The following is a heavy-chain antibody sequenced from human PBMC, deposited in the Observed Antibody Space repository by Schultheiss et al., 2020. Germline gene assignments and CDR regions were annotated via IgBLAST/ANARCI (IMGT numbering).Heavy chain of an antibody. CDR1: GGSISSGDYY. CDR2: IYYSGST. D-gene: IGHD2-8*01. CDR3: ARGMLYHPYGMDV. J-gene: IGHJ6*02. V-gene: IGHV4-30-4*02. Sequence: SETLSLTCTVSGGSISSGDYYWSWIRQPPGKGLEWIGYIYYSGSTYYNPSLKSRVTISVDTSQNQFSLKLNSVTAADTAVYYCARGMLYHPYGMDVWDQGTTVTVSS.